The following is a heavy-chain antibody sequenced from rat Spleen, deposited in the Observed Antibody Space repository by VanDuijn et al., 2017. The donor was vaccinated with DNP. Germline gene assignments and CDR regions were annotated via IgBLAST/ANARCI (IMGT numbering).Heavy chain of an antibody. D-gene: IGHD3-4*01. CDR2: ITSSGGST. J-gene: IGHJ2*01. CDR1: GFTFNNYW. V-gene: IGHV5-31*01. CDR3: ARGPTLYYFDY. Sequence: EVQLVESGGDLVQPGRSLKLSCVASGFTFNNYWMTWIRQVPGKGLEWVASITSSGGSTYYPDSVKGRFTISRDNAKNTLYLQMNSLRSEDTATYYCARGPTLYYFDYWGQGVMVTVSS.